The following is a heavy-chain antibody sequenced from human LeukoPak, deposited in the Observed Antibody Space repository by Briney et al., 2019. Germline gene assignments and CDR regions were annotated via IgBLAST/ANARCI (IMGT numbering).Heavy chain of an antibody. CDR3: AKPTPRGPYYFDY. D-gene: IGHD3-10*01. V-gene: IGHV3-23*01. CDR1: GFNFNNAW. Sequence: GGSLRLSCAASGFNFNNAWMNWVRQAPGKGLEWVSAISGSGGSTYYADSVKGRFTISRDNSKNTLYLQMNSLRAEDTAVYYCAKPTPRGPYYFDYWGQGTLVTVSS. J-gene: IGHJ4*02. CDR2: ISGSGGST.